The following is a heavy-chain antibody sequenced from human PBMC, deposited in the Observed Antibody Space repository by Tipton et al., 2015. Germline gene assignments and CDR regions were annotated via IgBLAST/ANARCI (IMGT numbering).Heavy chain of an antibody. J-gene: IGHJ4*02. CDR1: GYTFTSYD. V-gene: IGHV1-18*01. Sequence: QSGAEVKKPGASVKVSCKASGYTFTSYDINWFRQATGQGLEWMGWISPYNANTKYAQKFLGRVTVTTDASTNTAYMELRTLRSDDTAVYYCARENSMWYPYFDYWGQGTLVTVSS. D-gene: IGHD2-15*01. CDR2: ISPYNANT. CDR3: ARENSMWYPYFDY.